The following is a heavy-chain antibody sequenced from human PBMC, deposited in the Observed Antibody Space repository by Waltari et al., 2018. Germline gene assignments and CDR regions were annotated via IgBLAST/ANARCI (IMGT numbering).Heavy chain of an antibody. CDR3: AKDKEGYFDY. CDR2: ISYDGSNK. J-gene: IGHJ4*02. V-gene: IGHV3-30*18. Sequence: QVQLVESGGGVVQPGRSLRLSCAASGFTFSSYGMHWVRQAPGKGLEWVAVISYDGSNKYYADSVKCRFTISRDNSKNTLYLQMNSLRAEDTAVYYCAKDKEGYFDYWGQGTLVTVSS. CDR1: GFTFSSYG.